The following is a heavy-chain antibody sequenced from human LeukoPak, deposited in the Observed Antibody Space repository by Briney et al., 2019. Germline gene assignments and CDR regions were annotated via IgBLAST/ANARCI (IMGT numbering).Heavy chain of an antibody. CDR1: GYTFTGYY. CDR2: INPNSGGT. D-gene: IGHD2-2*01. J-gene: IGHJ6*03. CDR3: ARSVDIVVVPAQNSYYMDV. Sequence: GASVKVSGKASGYTFTGYYMHWVRQAPGQGLEWMGWINPNSGGTNYAQKFQGRVTMTRDTSISTAYMELSRLRSDDTAVYYCARSVDIVVVPAQNSYYMDVWGKGTTVTVSS. V-gene: IGHV1-2*02.